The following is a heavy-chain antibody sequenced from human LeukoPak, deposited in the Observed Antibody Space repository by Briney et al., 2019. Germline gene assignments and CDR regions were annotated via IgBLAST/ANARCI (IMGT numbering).Heavy chain of an antibody. CDR2: ISSSSSTI. CDR1: GFTFSSYG. D-gene: IGHD3-10*01. J-gene: IGHJ5*01. V-gene: IGHV3-48*04. Sequence: PGGSLRLSCAASGFTFSSYGMTWVRQAPGKGLEWVSYISSSSSTIYYADSVQGRFTISRDNAKNTVYLQMNSLRVDDTAIYYCTRAITYFYGSVTYDWFDSWGQGTRVTVSS. CDR3: TRAITYFYGSVTYDWFDS.